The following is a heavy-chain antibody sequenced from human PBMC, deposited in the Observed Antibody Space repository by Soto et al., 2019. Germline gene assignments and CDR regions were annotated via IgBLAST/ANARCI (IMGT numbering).Heavy chain of an antibody. CDR3: AAERGYSYGSPYYYYGMDV. CDR1: GYTFTSYD. D-gene: IGHD5-18*01. Sequence: LKVSCKASGYTFTSYDINWVRQATGQGLEWMGWMNPNSGNTGYAQKFQGRVTITRDMSTSTAYMELSSLRSEDTAVYYCAAERGYSYGSPYYYYGMDVWGQGTTVTVSS. CDR2: MNPNSGNT. J-gene: IGHJ6*02. V-gene: IGHV1-8*01.